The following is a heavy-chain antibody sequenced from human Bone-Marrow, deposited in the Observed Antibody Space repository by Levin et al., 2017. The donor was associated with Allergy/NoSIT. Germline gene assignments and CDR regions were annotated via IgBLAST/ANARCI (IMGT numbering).Heavy chain of an antibody. CDR1: GFTFSNYW. Sequence: GESLKISCAASGFTFSNYWMSWVRQAPGKGLQWVGNINQDGTEKYFQGSVKGRFAISRDNAKKSVYLQLNSLRDEDTGVYYCTRVKGAYDTSEYWGQGTLVTVSS. CDR3: TRVKGAYDTSEY. J-gene: IGHJ4*02. D-gene: IGHD5-12*01. CDR2: INQDGTEK. V-gene: IGHV3-7*01.